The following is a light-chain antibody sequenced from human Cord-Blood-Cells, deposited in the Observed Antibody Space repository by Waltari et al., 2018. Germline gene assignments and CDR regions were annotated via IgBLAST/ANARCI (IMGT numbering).Light chain of an antibody. CDR2: AAS. CDR3: QQSYSTPQELT. V-gene: IGKV1-39*01. CDR1: QSISSY. J-gene: IGKJ4*01. Sequence: DLHMTQSPSSMPTSVGDSVTITYRGSQSISSYLNWYQQKPRKAPKLLIYAASSLQSGVPSRFRVSGSGTDFTLTISSLQPEDFATYSCQQSYSTPQELTFGGGTKVEIK.